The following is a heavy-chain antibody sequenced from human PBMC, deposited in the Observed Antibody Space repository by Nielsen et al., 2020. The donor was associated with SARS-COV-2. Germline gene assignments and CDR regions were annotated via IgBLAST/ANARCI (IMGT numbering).Heavy chain of an antibody. J-gene: IGHJ6*02. CDR3: ARESSGYDHYNYGMDV. Sequence: SETLSLTCTVSGGSISSGGYYWSWIRHHPGKGLEWIGYIYFSGRTCYNPSLKSRVTISVDTSKNQFSLSLRSVTAAGTAVYYFARESSGYDHYNYGMDVWGQGTTVTVSS. V-gene: IGHV4-31*03. CDR1: GGSISSGGYY. CDR2: IYFSGRT. D-gene: IGHD5-12*01.